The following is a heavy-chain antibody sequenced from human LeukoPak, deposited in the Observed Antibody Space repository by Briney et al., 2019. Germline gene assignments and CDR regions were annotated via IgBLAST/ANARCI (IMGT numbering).Heavy chain of an antibody. CDR3: PSSVAAALSP. CDR2: IYTSGST. CDR1: GGSISSYY. V-gene: IGHV4-4*07. J-gene: IGHJ5*02. D-gene: IGHD6-13*01. Sequence: SETLSLTCTVSGGSISSYYWSWIRQPAGKGLEWIGRIYTSGSTNYNPSLKSRVTMSVDTSKNQFSLKLSAVTAADTAVYYFPSSVAAALSPWGQGTLVTVSS.